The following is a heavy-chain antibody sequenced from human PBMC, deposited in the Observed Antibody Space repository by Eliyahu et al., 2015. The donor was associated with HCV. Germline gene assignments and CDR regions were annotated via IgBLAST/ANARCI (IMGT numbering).Heavy chain of an antibody. J-gene: IGHJ4*02. CDR2: ITRSSSSI. CDR1: GFTFSTYS. V-gene: IGHV3-21*01. CDR3: ARELAGLAVAARDRFDY. D-gene: IGHD6-19*01. Sequence: EVQLVESGGGLVRPGGSLRLXCAASGFTFSTYSMNWVRQAPGRGLEWVSSITRSSSSIYYADSVKGRFTISRDNAKNSLYLHMNSLRAEDTAVYYCARELAGLAVAARDRFDYWGQGILVTVSS.